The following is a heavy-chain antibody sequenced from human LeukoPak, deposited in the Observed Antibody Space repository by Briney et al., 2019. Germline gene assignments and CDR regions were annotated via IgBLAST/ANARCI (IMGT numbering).Heavy chain of an antibody. Sequence: GGSLRLSCAASGFTFSSLWMHWVRQTPGKGLVWVSRINHADSVKGRFTISRDNAKNMLYLRMNSLRAEDTAVYYCARGGLFKYFFDYWGQGTPVTVSS. CDR1: GFTFSSLW. J-gene: IGHJ4*02. CDR3: ARGGLFKYFFDY. D-gene: IGHD2-15*01. V-gene: IGHV3-74*01. CDR2: IN.